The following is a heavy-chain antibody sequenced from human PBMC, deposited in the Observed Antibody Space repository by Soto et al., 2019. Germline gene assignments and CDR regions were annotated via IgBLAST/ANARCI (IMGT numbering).Heavy chain of an antibody. CDR3: ASSYGSGYRAFDY. Sequence: QVQLVQSGAEVKRPGSSVKVSCKASGDTFTFYSINWVRQAPGLGLEWMGRINPILSMSNYAQRFQGRVTMTADKSTSTATMELSSLRSEDKAIYYCASSYGSGYRAFDYWGQGALVTVSS. CDR1: GDTFTFYS. V-gene: IGHV1-69*02. J-gene: IGHJ4*02. CDR2: INPILSMS. D-gene: IGHD3-10*01.